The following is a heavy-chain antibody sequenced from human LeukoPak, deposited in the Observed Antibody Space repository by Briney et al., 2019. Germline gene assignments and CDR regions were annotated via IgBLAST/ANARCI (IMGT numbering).Heavy chain of an antibody. CDR1: GSSINSGYY. D-gene: IGHD6-6*01. CDR3: ARLPGASRPRYYFDC. V-gene: IGHV4-38-2*02. J-gene: IGHJ4*02. Sequence: PSETLSLTCIVSGSSINSGYYWGWIRQPPGKGLEWIGTISDRGSTYNNPSLKSRVTISVDTSKNQLSLKLTSVTAADTAVYYCARLPGASRPRYYFDCWGQGTLVTVSS. CDR2: ISDRGST.